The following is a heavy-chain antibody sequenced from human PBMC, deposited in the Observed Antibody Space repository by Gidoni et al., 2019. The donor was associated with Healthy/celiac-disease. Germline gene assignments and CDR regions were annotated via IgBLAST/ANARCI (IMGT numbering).Heavy chain of an antibody. CDR3: ARVPYYDILTGPYGMDV. V-gene: IGHV4-31*03. J-gene: IGHJ6*02. CDR2: IYYSGRT. D-gene: IGHD3-9*01. CDR1: GASITRGGYY. Sequence: QLQLQESCPGLVKPSQTLSLTCTVSGASITRGGYYWSGIRQHPGKGLEWIGYIYYSGRTYYNPSLKRRVTIAVDTSKNQFSLKLSSVTAADTAVYYCARVPYYDILTGPYGMDVWGQGTTVTVSS.